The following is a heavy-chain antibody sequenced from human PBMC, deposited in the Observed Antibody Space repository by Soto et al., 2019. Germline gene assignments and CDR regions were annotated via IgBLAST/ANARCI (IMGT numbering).Heavy chain of an antibody. J-gene: IGHJ5*02. CDR2: INAGNGNT. CDR3: ARGPVVVVPDDMFTRHNWFDP. CDR1: GYTFTSYA. V-gene: IGHV1-3*01. D-gene: IGHD2-2*01. Sequence: GASVKVSCKDSGYTFTSYAIHWVRQAPGQRLEWMGWINAGNGNTNYAQKFQGRVTITADKSTSIAYMELNSLRSEDTAVYYCARGPVVVVPDDMFTRHNWFDPWGQGTRVTVSS.